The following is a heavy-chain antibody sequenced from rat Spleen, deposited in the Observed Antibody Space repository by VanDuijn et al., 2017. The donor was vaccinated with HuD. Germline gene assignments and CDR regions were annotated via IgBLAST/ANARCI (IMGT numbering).Heavy chain of an antibody. CDR2: IWGDGST. V-gene: IGHV2-13*01. CDR1: GFSLSSYG. J-gene: IGHJ2*01. CDR3: AREDNNFGFDY. Sequence: QVQLKESGPGLVQPSQTLSLTCTVSGFSLSSYGVIWVRQPPGKGLEWMGGIWGDGSTNYNSALKSRLGISRDTSKSQVFLKLNSLKTEDIATYYCAREDNNFGFDYWGRGVMVTVSS. D-gene: IGHD1-10*01.